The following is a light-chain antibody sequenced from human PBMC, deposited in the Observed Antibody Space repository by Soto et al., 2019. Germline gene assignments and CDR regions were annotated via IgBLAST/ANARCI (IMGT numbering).Light chain of an antibody. J-gene: IGKJ1*01. V-gene: IGKV1-5*01. CDR2: DAS. CDR3: QQYNSYPWT. CDR1: QSISSW. Sequence: DIQMTQSPSTLSASVGDRVTITCRASQSISSWLAWYQQKPGKAPKLLIYDASSLESGVPSRFSGSGSGTEFTLTLSSLQPDDFAPYYCQQYNSYPWTFGQGTKVEIK.